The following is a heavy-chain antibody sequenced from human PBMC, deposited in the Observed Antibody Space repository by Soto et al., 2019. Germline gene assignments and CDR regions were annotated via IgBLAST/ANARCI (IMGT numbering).Heavy chain of an antibody. CDR1: GGSISIGTDY. CDR3: ARDKITGLFDY. D-gene: IGHD2-8*02. J-gene: IGHJ4*02. V-gene: IGHV4-39*02. CDR2: IHYSGST. Sequence: PSETLSLTCDVSGGSISIGTDYWGWIRQTPGKGLEWIGNIHYSGSTNYNPSLKSRLSISVDTSKNQFSLKLSSVTAADTAMYFCARDKITGLFDYWGQGTLVTVSS.